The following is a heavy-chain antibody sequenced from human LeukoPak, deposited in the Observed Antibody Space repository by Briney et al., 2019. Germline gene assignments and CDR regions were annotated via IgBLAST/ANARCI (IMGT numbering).Heavy chain of an antibody. D-gene: IGHD1-26*01. CDR1: GFTVSSNY. Sequence: GGSLRLSCAASGFTVSSNYMSWVRQAPGKGLEWVSTISGSGSTTYYADSVKGRFTISRDTSESTLYLQMNSLRAEDTAIYYCAKDGSYYNFDFWGQGTLVTVSS. CDR2: ISGSGSTT. J-gene: IGHJ4*02. V-gene: IGHV3-23*01. CDR3: AKDGSYYNFDF.